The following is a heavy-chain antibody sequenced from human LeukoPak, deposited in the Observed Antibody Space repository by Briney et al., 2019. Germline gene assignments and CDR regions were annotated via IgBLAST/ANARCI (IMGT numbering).Heavy chain of an antibody. CDR3: AKDSGTWACDY. Sequence: GGSLRLSCAASGFTFSSYEMNWVRQAPGKGLEWVSYISSSSSTIYYADSVKGRFTISRDSSKNTLYLQMNSLTAEDTAVYYCAKDSGTWACDYWGQGILVTVSS. CDR2: ISSSSSTI. D-gene: IGHD6-25*01. J-gene: IGHJ4*02. V-gene: IGHV3-48*01. CDR1: GFTFSSYE.